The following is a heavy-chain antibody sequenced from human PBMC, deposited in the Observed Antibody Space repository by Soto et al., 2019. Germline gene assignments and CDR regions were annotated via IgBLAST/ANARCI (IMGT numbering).Heavy chain of an antibody. V-gene: IGHV3-48*01. CDR1: GFTFSSYS. J-gene: IGHJ4*02. CDR3: ARDSPVGYDSSFDY. CDR2: ISSSSSTI. D-gene: IGHD5-12*01. Sequence: GSLRLSCAASGFTFSSYSMNWVRQAPGKGLEWVSYISSSSSTIYYADSVKGRFTISRDNAKNSLYLQMNSLRAEDTAVYYCARDSPVGYDSSFDYWGQGTLVTVSS.